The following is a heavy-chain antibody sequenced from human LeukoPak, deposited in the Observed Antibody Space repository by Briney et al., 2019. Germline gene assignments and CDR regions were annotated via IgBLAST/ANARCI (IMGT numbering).Heavy chain of an antibody. D-gene: IGHD6-19*01. V-gene: IGHV3-53*01. CDR3: ATKGDSGWFFDY. CDR2: IYSTGGGGTT. J-gene: IGHJ4*02. Sequence: PGGSLRLSCAASGFTFSSYSMNWVRQAPGKGLEWVSIIYSTGGGGTTYYADSVKGRFAISRDNSKNTLNLQMNSLRGEDTAVYYCATKGDSGWFFDYWGQGTLVTVSS. CDR1: GFTFSSYS.